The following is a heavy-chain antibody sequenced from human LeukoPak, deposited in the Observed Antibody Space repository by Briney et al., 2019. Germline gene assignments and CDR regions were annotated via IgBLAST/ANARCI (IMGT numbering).Heavy chain of an antibody. Sequence: PSETLSLTCTVSGGSISSYYWSWIRQPPGKGLEWIGYIYYSGSTNYNPSLKSRVTISVDTSKNQFSLKLSSVTAADTAVCYCARVVWGYDFFYYYYYMDVWGKGTTVTISS. D-gene: IGHD3-3*01. CDR2: IYYSGST. J-gene: IGHJ6*03. CDR3: ARVVWGYDFFYYYYYMDV. V-gene: IGHV4-59*08. CDR1: GGSISSYY.